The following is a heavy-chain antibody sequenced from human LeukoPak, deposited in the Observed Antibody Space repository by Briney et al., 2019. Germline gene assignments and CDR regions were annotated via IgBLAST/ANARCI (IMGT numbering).Heavy chain of an antibody. CDR3: ARDAEDYVDRFDY. J-gene: IGHJ4*02. D-gene: IGHD3-10*02. CDR1: GGSISSYY. Sequence: PSETLSLTCTVSGGSISSYYWSWIRQPPGKGLEWIGYIYYSGSTNYNPSLKSRVTISVDTSKNQFSLKLSSVTAADTAVYYCARDAEDYVDRFDYWGQGTLVTVSS. CDR2: IYYSGST. V-gene: IGHV4-59*01.